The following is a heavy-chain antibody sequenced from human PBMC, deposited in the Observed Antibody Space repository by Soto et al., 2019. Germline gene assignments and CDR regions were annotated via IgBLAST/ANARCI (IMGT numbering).Heavy chain of an antibody. Sequence: SETLSLTCAVYGGSFSGYYWSWIRQPPGKGLEWIGEINHSGSTNYNPSLKSRVTISVDTSKNQFSLKLSSATAADTAVYYCARSKIGYYGSGSIYGMDVWGQGTTVTVSS. CDR1: GGSFSGYY. J-gene: IGHJ6*02. D-gene: IGHD3-10*01. CDR3: ARSKIGYYGSGSIYGMDV. CDR2: INHSGST. V-gene: IGHV4-34*01.